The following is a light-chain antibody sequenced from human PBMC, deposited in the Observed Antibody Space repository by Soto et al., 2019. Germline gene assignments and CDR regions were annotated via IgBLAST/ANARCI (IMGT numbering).Light chain of an antibody. CDR1: QSVSSN. V-gene: IGKV3-15*01. Sequence: EIVMTQSPATLSVSPGERATLSCRASQSVSSNLAWYQQKTGQAPRLLIYVASTRATGIPARFSGSGSGTEFTLTISSLQSEDFAVYYCQQYNNWPPIFTFGPGTKVDIK. CDR3: QQYNNWPPIFT. CDR2: VAS. J-gene: IGKJ3*01.